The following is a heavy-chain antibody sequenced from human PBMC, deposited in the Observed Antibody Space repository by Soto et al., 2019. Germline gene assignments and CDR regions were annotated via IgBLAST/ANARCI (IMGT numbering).Heavy chain of an antibody. CDR1: GFTFSSYG. V-gene: IGHV3-33*01. Sequence: QVQLVESGGGVVQPGRSLRLSCAASGFTFSSYGMHGVRQAPGKGLEWVAVIWYDGSNKYYADSVKGRFTISRDNSKNTLYLQMNSLRAEDTAVYYCAREVGSGWYFDYWGQGTLVTVSS. D-gene: IGHD6-19*01. CDR2: IWYDGSNK. CDR3: AREVGSGWYFDY. J-gene: IGHJ4*02.